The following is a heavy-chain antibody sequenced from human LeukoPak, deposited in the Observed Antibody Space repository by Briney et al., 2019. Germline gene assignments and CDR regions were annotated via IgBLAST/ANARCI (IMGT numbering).Heavy chain of an antibody. J-gene: IGHJ4*02. CDR3: ARETIFGVVILDY. D-gene: IGHD3-3*01. CDR2: INHSGST. Sequence: SETLSLTCAVYGGSFSGYYWSWIRQPPGKGLEWIGEINHSGSTNYNPSLKSRVTISVDTSKNQISLKLSSVTAADTAVYYCARETIFGVVILDYWGQGTLVTVSS. CDR1: GGSFSGYY. V-gene: IGHV4-34*01.